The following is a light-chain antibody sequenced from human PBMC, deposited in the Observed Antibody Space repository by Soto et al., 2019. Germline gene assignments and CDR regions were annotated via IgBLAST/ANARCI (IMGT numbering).Light chain of an antibody. Sequence: QSALTQPPSASGSPGQSVTISCTGTSSGVGGYDYVSWYQQHPGKAPKLMIYEVTKRPSGVPDRFSGSKSGNTASLTVSGLQAEDDADYYCAPYGRNNNFGFGSGTKVTGL. J-gene: IGLJ1*01. CDR1: SSGVGGYDY. V-gene: IGLV2-8*01. CDR3: APYGRNNNFG. CDR2: EVT.